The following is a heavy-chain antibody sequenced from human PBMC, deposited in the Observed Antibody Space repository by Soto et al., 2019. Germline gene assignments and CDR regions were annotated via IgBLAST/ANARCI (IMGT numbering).Heavy chain of an antibody. CDR1: GFSLSTSGVG. Sequence: SGPTLVNPTQTLTLTCTFSGFSLSTSGVGVGWIRQPPGKALEWLALIYWDDDKRYSPSLKSRLTITKDTSKNQVVLTMTNMDPVDTATYYCAHRPEWQQLVLLGDDYFDYWGQGTLVTVSS. V-gene: IGHV2-5*02. CDR2: IYWDDDK. D-gene: IGHD6-13*01. J-gene: IGHJ4*02. CDR3: AHRPEWQQLVLLGDDYFDY.